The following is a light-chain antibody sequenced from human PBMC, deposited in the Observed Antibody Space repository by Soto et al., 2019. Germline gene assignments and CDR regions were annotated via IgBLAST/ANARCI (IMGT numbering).Light chain of an antibody. Sequence: EIVLTQSPGTLSLSPGERATVACRASQSASSDYLAWYQQKPGQAPRLLIYGASTRATGIPDRFSGSGSGTDFTLTISRLEPEDFAVYYCQQYATSPWTFGQGTKVEI. CDR1: QSASSDY. V-gene: IGKV3-20*01. CDR3: QQYATSPWT. J-gene: IGKJ1*01. CDR2: GAS.